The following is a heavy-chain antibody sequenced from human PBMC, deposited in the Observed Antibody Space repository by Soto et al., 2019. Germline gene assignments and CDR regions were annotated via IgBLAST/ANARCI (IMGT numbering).Heavy chain of an antibody. V-gene: IGHV3-30*18. CDR2: ISYDGSNK. CDR3: AKDEGYSSSPAYYYYYGMDV. Sequence: QVQLVESGGGVVQPGRSLRLSCAASGFTFSSYGMHWVRQAPGKGLEWVAVISYDGSNKYYADSVKGRFTTSRDNSKNTLYLQMNSLRAEDTAVYYCAKDEGYSSSPAYYYYYGMDVWGQGTTVTVSS. D-gene: IGHD6-6*01. CDR1: GFTFSSYG. J-gene: IGHJ6*02.